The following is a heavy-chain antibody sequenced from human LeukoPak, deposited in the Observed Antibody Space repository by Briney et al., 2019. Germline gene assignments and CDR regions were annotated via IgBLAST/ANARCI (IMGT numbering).Heavy chain of an antibody. CDR1: GFTFSSYS. V-gene: IGHV3-21*01. J-gene: IGHJ4*02. CDR3: ARVLTVDSSGYSDY. Sequence: GGSLRLSCAASGFTFSSYSMNWVRQAPGKGLEWVSSISSSSSYIYYADSVKGRFTISRDNAKNSLYLQMNSLRAEDTAVYYCARVLTVDSSGYSDYWGQGTLVTVSS. D-gene: IGHD3-22*01. CDR2: ISSSSSYI.